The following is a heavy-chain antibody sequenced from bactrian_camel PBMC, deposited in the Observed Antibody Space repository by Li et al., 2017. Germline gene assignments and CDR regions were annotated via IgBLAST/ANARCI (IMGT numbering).Heavy chain of an antibody. CDR2: IHTGAGVI. V-gene: IGHV3S1*01. J-gene: IGHJ4*01. CDR1: GYDNRHC. D-gene: IGHD5*01. CDR3: VNGASDVGYNY. Sequence: HVQLVESGGGLVQPGGTLRLSCAVSGYDNRHCMGWFRQAPGGGLEWLSAIHTGAGVIHTADSVKGRFIISRDNAKNTLYLQLNSTKTEDTAMYYCVNGASDVGYNYWGQGTQVTVS.